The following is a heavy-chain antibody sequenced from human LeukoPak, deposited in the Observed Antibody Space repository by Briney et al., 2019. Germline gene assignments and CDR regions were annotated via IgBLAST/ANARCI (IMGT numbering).Heavy chain of an antibody. D-gene: IGHD6-19*01. CDR2: IYYSGST. CDR1: GASISGWY. CDR3: ARVVAVAGLASNFDY. Sequence: PSETLSLTCTVSGASISGWYWSWIRQPPGKGLEWIGYIYYSGSTNYNLSLKSRVTISVDTPKNQFSLKLSSVTAADTAVYYCARVVAVAGLASNFDYWGQGTLVTVSS. J-gene: IGHJ4*02. V-gene: IGHV4-59*01.